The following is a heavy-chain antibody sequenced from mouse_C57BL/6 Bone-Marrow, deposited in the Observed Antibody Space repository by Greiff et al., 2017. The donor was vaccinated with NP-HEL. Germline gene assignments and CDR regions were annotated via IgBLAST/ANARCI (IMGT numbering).Heavy chain of an antibody. CDR1: GYTFTSYW. Sequence: QVQLKQPGAELVKPGASVKLSCKASGYTFTSYWMHWVKQRPGRGLEWIGRIDPNSGGTKYNEKFKSKATLTVDKTSSTAYMQLSSLTSEDSAVYYCASGYSNFYWYFDVWGTGTTVTVSS. J-gene: IGHJ1*03. D-gene: IGHD2-5*01. CDR2: IDPNSGGT. CDR3: ASGYSNFYWYFDV. V-gene: IGHV1-72*01.